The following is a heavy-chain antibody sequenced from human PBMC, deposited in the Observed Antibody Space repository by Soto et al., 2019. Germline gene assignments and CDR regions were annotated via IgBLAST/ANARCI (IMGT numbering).Heavy chain of an antibody. CDR3: ARTAYYYDSSGYYFDC. Sequence: QVQLVESGGGVVQPGRSLRLPCAASGFTFSSYGMHWVRQAPGKGLEWVAVIWYDGRNTYYADSVKGRFTISRDNSKNTLYLQMNSLRAEDTAVYYCARTAYYYDSSGYYFDCWGQGTLVTVSS. J-gene: IGHJ4*02. V-gene: IGHV3-33*01. D-gene: IGHD3-22*01. CDR2: IWYDGRNT. CDR1: GFTFSSYG.